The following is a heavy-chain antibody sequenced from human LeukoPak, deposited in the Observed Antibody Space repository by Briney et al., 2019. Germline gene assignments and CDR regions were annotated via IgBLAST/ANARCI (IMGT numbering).Heavy chain of an antibody. CDR3: ARVEEGYGSGRRGNFYYYYMDV. V-gene: IGHV4-59*08. D-gene: IGHD3-10*01. Sequence: SETLSLTCTVSGGSISSYYWSWIRQPPGKGLEWIGYIYYSGSTYYNPSLKSRVTISVDTSKNQFSLKLSSVTAADTAVYYCARVEEGYGSGRRGNFYYYYMDVWGRGTTVTISS. CDR1: GGSISSYY. CDR2: IYYSGST. J-gene: IGHJ6*03.